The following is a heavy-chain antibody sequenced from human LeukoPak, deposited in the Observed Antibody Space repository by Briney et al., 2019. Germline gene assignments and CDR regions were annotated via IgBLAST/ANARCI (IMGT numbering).Heavy chain of an antibody. CDR1: GYTFTSYG. Sequence: ASVKVSCKASGYTFTSYGISWVRQAPGQGLEWMGWISAYNGNTNYAQKLQGRVTMTTDTSTSTAYMELRSLRSDDTAVYYCARDREQWLPIDAFDIWGQGTMVTVSS. CDR2: ISAYNGNT. D-gene: IGHD6-19*01. V-gene: IGHV1-18*01. CDR3: ARDREQWLPIDAFDI. J-gene: IGHJ3*02.